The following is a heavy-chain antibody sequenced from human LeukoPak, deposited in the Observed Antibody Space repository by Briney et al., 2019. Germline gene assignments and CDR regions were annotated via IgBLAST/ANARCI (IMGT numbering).Heavy chain of an antibody. J-gene: IGHJ4*02. CDR1: GGSISSYY. Sequence: SETLSLTCTVSGGSISSYYWSWIRQPAGKGLEWIGRIYTSGSTNNNPSLKSRVTMSVDTSKNQISLKLSSVTAADTAVYYCXXXXXXXXXSTSCYGPFDYWGQGTLVTVSS. D-gene: IGHD2-2*01. V-gene: IGHV4-4*07. CDR3: XXXXXXXXXSTSCYGPFDY. CDR2: IYTSGST.